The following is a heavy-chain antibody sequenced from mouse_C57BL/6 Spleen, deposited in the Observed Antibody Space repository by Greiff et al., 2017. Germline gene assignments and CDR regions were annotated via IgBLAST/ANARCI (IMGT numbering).Heavy chain of an antibody. CDR2: ISSGSSTI. CDR1: GFTFSDYG. CDR3: ARGGLPAFYYAMDY. V-gene: IGHV5-17*01. Sequence: DVKLVESGGGLVKPGGSLKLSCAASGFTFSDYGMHWVRQAPEKGLEWVAYISSGSSTIYYADTVKGRFTISRDNAKNTLFLQMTSLRSEDTAMYYCARGGLPAFYYAMDYWGQGTSVTVSS. J-gene: IGHJ4*01.